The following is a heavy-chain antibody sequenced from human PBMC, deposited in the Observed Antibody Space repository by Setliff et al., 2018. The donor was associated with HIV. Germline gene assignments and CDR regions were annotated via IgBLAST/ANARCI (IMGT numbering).Heavy chain of an antibody. CDR1: GASISGDY. V-gene: IGHV4-59*01. Sequence: SETLSLTCTVSGASISGDYWSWIRQPPGKGLEWIGYIYYSGTTNYNPSLKGRVTISVDTSKNQFSLRLSSVTAADTAVYYCAREKNDYHNSYFDFWGQGTLVTVSS. CDR3: AREKNDYHNSYFDF. CDR2: IYYSGTT. J-gene: IGHJ4*02. D-gene: IGHD4-17*01.